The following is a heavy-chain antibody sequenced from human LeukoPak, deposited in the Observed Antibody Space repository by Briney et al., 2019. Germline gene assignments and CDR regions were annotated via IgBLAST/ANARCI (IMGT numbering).Heavy chain of an antibody. CDR1: GFTFSTYN. Sequence: GGSLRLSCAAAGFTFSTYNMNWVRQAPGKGLEWVSYISKTSSSIYHADSVKGRFTISRDNAKNSLYLQMNSLRAEDTAVYYCASSGDYYMGYWGQGTLVTVSS. V-gene: IGHV3-48*01. D-gene: IGHD1-26*01. J-gene: IGHJ4*02. CDR2: ISKTSSSI. CDR3: ASSGDYYMGY.